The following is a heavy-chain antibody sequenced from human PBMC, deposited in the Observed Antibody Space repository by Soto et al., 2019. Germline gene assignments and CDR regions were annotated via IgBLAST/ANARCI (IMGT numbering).Heavy chain of an antibody. V-gene: IGHV3-21*01. CDR1: GFTFSSYS. D-gene: IGHD3-9*01. J-gene: IGHJ6*02. Sequence: GGSLRLSCAASGFTFSSYSMNWVRQAPGKGLEWVSSISSSSSYIYYADSVKGRFTISRDNAKNSLYLQMNSLRAEDTTVYYCARDYDILTGQYGMDVWGQGTTVTVSS. CDR2: ISSSSSYI. CDR3: ARDYDILTGQYGMDV.